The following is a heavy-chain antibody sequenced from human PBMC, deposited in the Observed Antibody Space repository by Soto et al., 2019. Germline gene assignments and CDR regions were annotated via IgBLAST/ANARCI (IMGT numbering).Heavy chain of an antibody. V-gene: IGHV3-30*18. J-gene: IGHJ4*02. CDR3: AKGGDYSSGWCGAH. Sequence: QVQLVESGGGVVQPGRSLRLSCAASGFTFSSYGMHGVRQAPGKGLAWVAVISYDGSNKYYADSVKGRFTISRDNSKNTVYLHMNSLRAEDAAVYYCAKGGDYSSGWCGAHWGQGTLVTVSA. D-gene: IGHD6-19*01. CDR1: GFTFSSYG. CDR2: ISYDGSNK.